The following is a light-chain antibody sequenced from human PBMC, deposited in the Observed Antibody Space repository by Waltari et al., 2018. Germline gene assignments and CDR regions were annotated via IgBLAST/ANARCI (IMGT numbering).Light chain of an antibody. J-gene: IGKJ1*01. V-gene: IGKV2-29*02. CDR2: RVS. CDR1: QSLLHSNGNTS. CDR3: MQALQTPRT. Sequence: DIVMTQTPLSLPVTPGEPAYISCRSSQSLLHSNGNTSLYSYLHQPGQPPRLLIYRVSNRFSGVPDRFSGSGSGTDFTLKISRVEAEDVGVYYCMQALQTPRTFGQGTKVEIK.